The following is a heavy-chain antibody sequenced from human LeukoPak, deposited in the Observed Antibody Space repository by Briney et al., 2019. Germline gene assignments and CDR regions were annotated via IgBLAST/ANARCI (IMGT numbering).Heavy chain of an antibody. Sequence: SVKVSCKASGGTFSSYAISWVRQAPGQGLEWMGGIIPIFGTANYAQKFQGRVTITADESTSTAYMELSSLRSEDTAVYYCARGVPYDSWSGPHYSDYWGQGTLVTVSS. J-gene: IGHJ4*02. CDR2: IIPIFGTA. V-gene: IGHV1-69*13. D-gene: IGHD3-3*01. CDR1: GGTFSSYA. CDR3: ARGVPYDSWSGPHYSDY.